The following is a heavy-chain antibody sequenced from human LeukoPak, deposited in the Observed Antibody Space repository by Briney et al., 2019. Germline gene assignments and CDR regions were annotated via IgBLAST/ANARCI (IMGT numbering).Heavy chain of an antibody. J-gene: IGHJ6*02. V-gene: IGHV4-59*08. CDR2: IYYSGST. D-gene: IGHD1-26*01. CDR3: ARLPWERHYYYGMDV. Sequence: SETLSLTCTVSGGSISSYYWSWIRQPLGKGLEWIGYIYYSGSTNYNPSLKSRVTISVDTSKNQFSLKLSSVTAADTAVYYCARLPWERHYYYGMDVWGQGTTVTVSS. CDR1: GGSISSYY.